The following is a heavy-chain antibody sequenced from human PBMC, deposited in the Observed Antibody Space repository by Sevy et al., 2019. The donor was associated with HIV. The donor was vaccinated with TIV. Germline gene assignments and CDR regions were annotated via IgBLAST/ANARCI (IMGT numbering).Heavy chain of an antibody. J-gene: IGHJ4*02. V-gene: IGHV1-2*06. CDR3: ARETYYDFWSGYYFEPEVDY. CDR1: GYTFTGYY. CDR2: INPNSGGT. D-gene: IGHD3-3*01. Sequence: ASVKVSCKASGYTFTGYYMHWVRQAPGQGLEWMGRINPNSGGTNYAQKFQGRVTMTRDTSIRTAYMELSRLRSDDTAVYYCARETYYDFWSGYYFEPEVDYWGQGTLVTVSS.